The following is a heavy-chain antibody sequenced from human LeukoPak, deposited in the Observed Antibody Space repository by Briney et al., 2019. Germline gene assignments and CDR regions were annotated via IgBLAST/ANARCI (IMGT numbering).Heavy chain of an antibody. Sequence: AERHSLIYTLSSASVTSSIPDWAWIREPPGKGPEWFGSVFYSASTYYNRSLKTPAPISVETSKNLFSLKLSSLTPRHTTVDYCARHAARDYVWGSYRYGGFDYWGQGTLVTVSS. D-gene: IGHD3-16*02. V-gene: IGHV4-39*01. CDR2: VFYSAST. CDR3: ARHAARDYVWGSYRYGGFDY. CDR1: SASVTSSIPD. J-gene: IGHJ4*02.